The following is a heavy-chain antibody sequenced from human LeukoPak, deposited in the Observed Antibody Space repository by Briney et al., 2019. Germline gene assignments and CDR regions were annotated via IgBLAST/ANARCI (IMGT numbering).Heavy chain of an antibody. D-gene: IGHD2-2*01. CDR3: VRPDIVTVPLGC. CDR2: INTDGSIT. J-gene: IGHJ4*02. V-gene: IGHV3-74*01. CDR1: GFTFSSYW. Sequence: GGSLRHSCAASGFTFSSYWMHWVRQAPGKGLVWVSRINTDGSITDYADSVKGRFTISRDNAKNTLYLQVNSLRAENTAIYYCVRPDIVTVPLGCWGQGTLVTVSS.